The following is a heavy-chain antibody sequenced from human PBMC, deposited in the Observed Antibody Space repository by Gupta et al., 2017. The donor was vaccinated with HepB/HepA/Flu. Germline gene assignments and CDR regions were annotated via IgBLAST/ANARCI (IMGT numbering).Heavy chain of an antibody. CDR2: FSSGGDI. CDR1: GSTFSKSA. D-gene: IGHD1-1*01. CDR3: ATARPGTTYDC. V-gene: IGHV3-23*01. J-gene: IGHJ4*02. Sequence: EVPLLESGGDLVQPGGSLRLSRASSEFTPGSTFSKSAMIWVRQAPGKGLEWVSGFSSGGDIYYADSVKGRFTISRDNSKNTVYLQMNSLRVEDTAVYYCATARPGTTYDCWGQGTLVTVSS.